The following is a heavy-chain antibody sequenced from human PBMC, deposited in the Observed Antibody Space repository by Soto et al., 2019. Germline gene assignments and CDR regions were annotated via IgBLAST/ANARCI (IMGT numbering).Heavy chain of an antibody. CDR3: ATPPGIAVAGTFSLSYYFDY. D-gene: IGHD6-19*01. Sequence: SVTVSCKASGGTFSSYAISWVRQAPGQGLEWMGGIIPIFGTANYAQKFQGRVTITADESTSTAYMELSSLRSEDTAVYYCATPPGIAVAGTFSLSYYFDYWGQGTLVTVSS. V-gene: IGHV1-69*13. CDR2: IIPIFGTA. CDR1: GGTFSSYA. J-gene: IGHJ4*02.